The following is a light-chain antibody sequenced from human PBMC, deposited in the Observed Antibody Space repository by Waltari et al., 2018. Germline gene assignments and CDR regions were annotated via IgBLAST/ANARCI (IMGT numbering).Light chain of an antibody. J-gene: IGLJ2*01. CDR1: SNNVGNQG. V-gene: IGLV10-54*01. CDR3: STWDSSLSAVV. Sequence: QAGLTQPPSVSKGLRQTATLTCPGNSNNVGNQGAAWLHQHQGHPPKLLSYRNNNRPSGISERLSASRSGNTASLTITGLQPEDEADYYCSTWDSSLSAVVFGGGTKLTVL. CDR2: RNN.